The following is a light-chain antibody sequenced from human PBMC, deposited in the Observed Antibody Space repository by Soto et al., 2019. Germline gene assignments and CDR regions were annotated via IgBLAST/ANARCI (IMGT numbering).Light chain of an antibody. J-gene: IGLJ1*01. V-gene: IGLV2-14*01. Sequence: QSVLTQPACVSGSPRQSITISCTGTSSDVGGYNYVSWYQQHPGKAPKLMIYEVSNRPSGVSNRFSGSKSGNTASLTISGLQAEDEADYYCSSYTSSSTPYVFGTGTKLTVL. CDR2: EVS. CDR1: SSDVGGYNY. CDR3: SSYTSSSTPYV.